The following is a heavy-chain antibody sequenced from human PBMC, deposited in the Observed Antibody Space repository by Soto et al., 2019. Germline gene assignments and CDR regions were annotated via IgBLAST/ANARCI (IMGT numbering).Heavy chain of an antibody. CDR3: ARDIVVVPAAPVYGMDV. J-gene: IGHJ6*02. Sequence: GGSLRLSCAASGFTFSSYAMHWVRQAPGKGLEWVAVISYDGSNKYYADSVKGRFTISRDNSKNTLYLQMNSLRAEDTAVYYCARDIVVVPAAPVYGMDVWGQGTTVTVSS. D-gene: IGHD2-2*01. CDR1: GFTFSSYA. CDR2: ISYDGSNK. V-gene: IGHV3-30-3*01.